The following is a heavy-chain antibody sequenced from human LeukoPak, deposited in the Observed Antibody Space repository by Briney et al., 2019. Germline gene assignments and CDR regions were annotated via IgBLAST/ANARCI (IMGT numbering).Heavy chain of an antibody. CDR1: EYIFSTHW. D-gene: IGHD3-22*01. Sequence: GESLKISCKASEYIFSTHWIGWVRQMPGKGLEWMGIIYLRDFHIKYSPSFQGQVTISADRPINSAHLQWSSLKASDTAMYYCARRAGNSGYFSDAFDIWAQGTMVTVSS. V-gene: IGHV5-51*01. CDR3: ARRAGNSGYFSDAFDI. J-gene: IGHJ3*02. CDR2: IYLRDFHI.